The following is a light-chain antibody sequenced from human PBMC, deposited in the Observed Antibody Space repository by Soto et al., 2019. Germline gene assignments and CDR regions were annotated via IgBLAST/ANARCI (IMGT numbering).Light chain of an antibody. CDR1: QDISSW. CDR3: QQANNFPPD. J-gene: IGKJ4*01. CDR2: TAS. Sequence: DIQMTQSPSSVSASVGDRVTITCRASQDISSWLAWYQQKPGKAPKLLIHTASTLQSGVPSRFSGSGSGADFTLTISSLQPEDFATYYCQQANNFPPDFGGGTKVEIK. V-gene: IGKV1D-12*01.